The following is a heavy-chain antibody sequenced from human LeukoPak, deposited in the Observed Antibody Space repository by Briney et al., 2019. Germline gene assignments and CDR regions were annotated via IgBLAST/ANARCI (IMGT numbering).Heavy chain of an antibody. CDR1: GDSISTYY. Sequence: SETLSLTCTVSGDSISTYYWNWIRQAPGKGLEWIGYVYYSGSTNYNPSLKSRLIISVDTSKNQFSLKLTSVTAADTALYYCARALERYYYDSSGYYAHFDYWGQGTLVTVSS. D-gene: IGHD3-22*01. CDR2: VYYSGST. CDR3: ARALERYYYDSSGYYAHFDY. V-gene: IGHV4-59*01. J-gene: IGHJ4*02.